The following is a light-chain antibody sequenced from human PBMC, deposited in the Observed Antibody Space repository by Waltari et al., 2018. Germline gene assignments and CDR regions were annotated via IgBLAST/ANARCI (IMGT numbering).Light chain of an antibody. Sequence: QSALTQPASVSGSPGQSITISCTGTSSDVGGYNYVSWYQQHPGKAPKLIIYEVSNRPSGVSSRFSGSKSGNTASLTISGLQAEDEADYFCGSYTLINTIVVFGTGTKVTVL. CDR1: SSDVGGYNY. CDR3: GSYTLINTIVV. J-gene: IGLJ1*01. V-gene: IGLV2-14*01. CDR2: EVS.